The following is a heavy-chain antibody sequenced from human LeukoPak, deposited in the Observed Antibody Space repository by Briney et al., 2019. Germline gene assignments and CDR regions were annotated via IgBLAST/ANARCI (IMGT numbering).Heavy chain of an antibody. CDR3: ARGRGYSYGPQTSGQDLGY. J-gene: IGHJ4*02. CDR1: GGSISSGGYS. CDR2: IYHSGST. Sequence: SETLSLTCAVSGGSISSGGYSWSWIRQPPGKGLEWIGYIYHSGSTYYNPSLKSRVTISVDRSKNQFSLKLSSVTAADTAVYYCARGRGYSYGPQTSGQDLGYWGQGTLVTVSS. V-gene: IGHV4-30-2*01. D-gene: IGHD5-18*01.